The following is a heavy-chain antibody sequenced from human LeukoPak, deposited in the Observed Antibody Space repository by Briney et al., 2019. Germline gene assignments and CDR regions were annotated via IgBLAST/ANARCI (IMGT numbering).Heavy chain of an antibody. CDR1: GFTFSSYS. CDR2: ISSSSSYI. CDR3: ARGPIDHLSSSEIDY. V-gene: IGHV3-21*01. J-gene: IGHJ4*02. D-gene: IGHD6-13*01. Sequence: TGGSLRLSCAASGFTFSSYSMNWVRQAPGKGLEWVSSISSSSSYIYYADSVKGRFTISRDNAKNSLYLQMNSLRAEDTAVYYCARGPIDHLSSSEIDYWGQGTLVTVSS.